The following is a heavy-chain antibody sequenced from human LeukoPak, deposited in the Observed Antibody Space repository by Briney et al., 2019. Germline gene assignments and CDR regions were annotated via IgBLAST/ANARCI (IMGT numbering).Heavy chain of an antibody. J-gene: IGHJ6*03. CDR1: GFTFSSYE. CDR2: INQDGSEK. V-gene: IGHV3-7*01. CDR3: ARVRYTSTWYPMDV. Sequence: GGSLRLSCAASGFTFSSYEMNWVRQAPGKGLEWVANINQDGSEKYYVDSVKGRFTISRDNAKNSLYLQMNGLRAEDTAVYYCARVRYTSTWYPMDVWGKGTTVTISS. D-gene: IGHD6-13*01.